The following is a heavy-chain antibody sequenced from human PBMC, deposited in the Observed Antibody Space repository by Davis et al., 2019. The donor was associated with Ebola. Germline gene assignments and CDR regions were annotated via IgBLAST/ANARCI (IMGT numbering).Heavy chain of an antibody. CDR1: NYSIKSGYY. CDR2: IDHSGST. D-gene: IGHD6-19*01. CDR3: ARRSLTVAGPDYFDF. Sequence: MPSETLSLTCTVSNYSIKSGYYWGWIRQTPEKGLEWIASIDHSGSTIYNPSLKSRVTMSVDTSKNQFSLELRSVTAADTAVYYCARRSLTVAGPDYFDFWGQGTLVTVSS. J-gene: IGHJ4*02. V-gene: IGHV4-38-2*02.